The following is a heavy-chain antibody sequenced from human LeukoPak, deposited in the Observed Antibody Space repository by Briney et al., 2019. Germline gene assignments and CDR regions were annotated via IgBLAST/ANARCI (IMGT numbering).Heavy chain of an antibody. Sequence: SETLSLTCTVSGGSISSGDYYWSWIRQPPGKGLEWLGYIYYSGSTYYNPSLKSRVTISVDRSENQFSLKLSSVTAADTAVYYCARTGTTLGIAFDIWGQGTMVTVSS. CDR3: ARTGTTLGIAFDI. D-gene: IGHD1-1*01. J-gene: IGHJ3*02. CDR1: GGSISSGDYY. V-gene: IGHV4-30-4*01. CDR2: IYYSGST.